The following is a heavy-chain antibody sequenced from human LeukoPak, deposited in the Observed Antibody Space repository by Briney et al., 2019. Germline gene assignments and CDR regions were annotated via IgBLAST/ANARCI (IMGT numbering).Heavy chain of an antibody. J-gene: IGHJ4*02. CDR2: IISSGAYI. CDR1: GFTFSSYT. V-gene: IGHV3-21*03. D-gene: IGHD2-2*01. Sequence: GGSLRLSCAASGFTFSSYTMNWVRQAPGKGLEWVSSIISSGAYIYYADSVKGQFTISRDNAKNSLYLQMNSLRAEDTAVYYCARDFGGYCSSTNCYLGHLDYWGQGTLVTVSS. CDR3: ARDFGGYCSSTNCYLGHLDY.